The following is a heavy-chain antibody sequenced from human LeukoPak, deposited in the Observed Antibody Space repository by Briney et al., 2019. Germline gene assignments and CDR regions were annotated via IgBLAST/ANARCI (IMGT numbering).Heavy chain of an antibody. D-gene: IGHD6-13*01. CDR1: GFTFSSFA. V-gene: IGHV3-23*01. CDR2: ISGSSGST. Sequence: GGSLRLSCAASGFTFSSFAMSWVRQAPGKGLECVSTISGSSGSTYYADSVKGRFTISRDNSKNTLYLQINSLRAEDTAIYYCAKAPMEGSWYIHFDYWGQGTLVTVSS. CDR3: AKAPMEGSWYIHFDY. J-gene: IGHJ4*02.